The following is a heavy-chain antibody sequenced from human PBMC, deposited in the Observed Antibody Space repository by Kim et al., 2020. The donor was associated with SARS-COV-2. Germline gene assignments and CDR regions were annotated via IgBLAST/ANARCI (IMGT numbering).Heavy chain of an antibody. CDR3: ARDRGSWAIDY. CDR2: T. Sequence: TYYNPSLKSRVTISVDTSKNQFSLKLSSVTAADTAVYYCARDRGSWAIDYWGQGTLVTVSS. V-gene: IGHV4-31*02. D-gene: IGHD1-26*01. J-gene: IGHJ4*02.